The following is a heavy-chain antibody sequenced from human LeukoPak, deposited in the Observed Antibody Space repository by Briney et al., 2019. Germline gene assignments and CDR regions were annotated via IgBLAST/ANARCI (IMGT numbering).Heavy chain of an antibody. Sequence: GGSLRLSCAASEFTFRNYWMSWVRQVPGKGPEWVANIRQDGNEFYYVDSVKGRFTISRDNAKNSLYLQMNSLRAEDTAVYYCASERLGRYDYFDYWGQGTLVTVSS. D-gene: IGHD3-9*01. CDR3: ASERLGRYDYFDY. J-gene: IGHJ4*02. V-gene: IGHV3-7*01. CDR1: EFTFRNYW. CDR2: IRQDGNEF.